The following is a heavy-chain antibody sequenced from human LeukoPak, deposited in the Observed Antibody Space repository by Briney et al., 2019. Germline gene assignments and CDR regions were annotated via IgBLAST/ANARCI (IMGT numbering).Heavy chain of an antibody. J-gene: IGHJ2*01. V-gene: IGHV5-51*01. D-gene: IGHD4-17*01. CDR1: GYSFTSYW. CDR3: ARNYGVRSWYFDL. Sequence: GESLKISCKGSGYSFTSYWIGWVRQMPGKGLEWMGIIYPGDSDTRYSPSFQGQVTISADKSINTAYLQWSSLKASDTAMFYCARNYGVRSWYFDLWGRGTLVTVSS. CDR2: IYPGDSDT.